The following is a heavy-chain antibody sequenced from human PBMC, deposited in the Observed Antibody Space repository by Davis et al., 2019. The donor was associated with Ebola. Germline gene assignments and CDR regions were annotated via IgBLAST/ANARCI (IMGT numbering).Heavy chain of an antibody. CDR1: GFSLSTSAVG. J-gene: IGHJ4*02. CDR2: IYWDDDK. D-gene: IGHD3-10*01. CDR3: AHRHYGSGSYSFFDF. V-gene: IGHV2-5*02. Sequence: SGPTLVKPTQTLTLTCTFSGFSLSTSAVGVGWIRQPPGKALEWLALIYWDDDKRYSPSLRSRLSITKDTSKNQVVLTMTKMDPVDTATYYCAHRHYGSGSYSFFDFWGQGALVTVSS.